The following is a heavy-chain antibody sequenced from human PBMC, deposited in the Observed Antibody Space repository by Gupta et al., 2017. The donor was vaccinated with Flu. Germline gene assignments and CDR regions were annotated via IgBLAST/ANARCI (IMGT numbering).Heavy chain of an antibody. D-gene: IGHD5-12*01. J-gene: IGHJ4*02. CDR1: GFAFFNAW. CDR3: ATDNTGYDSAPYFDH. CDR2: IRSNFDGGTT. Sequence: QLVESGGGLVEPGGSLRLSCAASGFAFFNAWMPWVRQAPGKGLEWVGRIRSNFDGGTTDYAAPVKGRFSISRDDSGNRLYLQLTSLKTEDTAVDYCATDNTGYDSAPYFDHWGQGTLVTVSS. V-gene: IGHV3-15*01.